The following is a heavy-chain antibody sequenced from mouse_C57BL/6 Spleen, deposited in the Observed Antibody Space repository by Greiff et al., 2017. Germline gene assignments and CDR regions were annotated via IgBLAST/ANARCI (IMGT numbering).Heavy chain of an antibody. CDR2: IWSDGST. CDR1: GFSLTSYG. J-gene: IGHJ2*01. Sequence: VKLMESGPGLVAPSQSLSITCTVSGFSLTSYGVHWVRQPPGKGLEWLVVIWSDGSTNYNSALKSRLSISKDNSKSQVFLKMNSLQTDDTAMYYCARQPYYLSGFDYWGQGTTLTVSS. D-gene: IGHD2-10*01. CDR3: ARQPYYLSGFDY. V-gene: IGHV2-6-1*01.